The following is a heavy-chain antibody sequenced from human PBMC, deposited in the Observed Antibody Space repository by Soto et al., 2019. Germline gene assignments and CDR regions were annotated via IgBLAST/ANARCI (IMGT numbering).Heavy chain of an antibody. Sequence: SVKVSCKASGGTFSSYAISWVRQAPGQGLEWMGGIIPIFGTANYAQKFQGRVTITADESTSTAYMELSSLRSEDTAVYYCARVNQLLIGQNYYGMDVWGQGTTVTVSS. J-gene: IGHJ6*02. V-gene: IGHV1-69*13. CDR1: GGTFSSYA. D-gene: IGHD2-2*01. CDR3: ARVNQLLIGQNYYGMDV. CDR2: IIPIFGTA.